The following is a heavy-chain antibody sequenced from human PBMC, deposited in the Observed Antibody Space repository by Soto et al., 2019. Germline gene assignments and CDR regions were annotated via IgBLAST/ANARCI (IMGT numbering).Heavy chain of an antibody. J-gene: IGHJ5*02. CDR1: GFTFTSYS. V-gene: IGHV3-48*02. D-gene: IGHD3-10*01. CDR3: AKGTEYYNSDHGVSTVYPNWFAT. Sequence: VQLVESGGGLVQPGGSLRLSCAASGFTFTSYSMNWVRQAPGKGLEWVSYISISGTTIYYADSVKGRFSISRDSGENSLSLQMNSLRDEDTAVYYCAKGTEYYNSDHGVSTVYPNWFATWGQGSLVTVSS. CDR2: ISISGTTI.